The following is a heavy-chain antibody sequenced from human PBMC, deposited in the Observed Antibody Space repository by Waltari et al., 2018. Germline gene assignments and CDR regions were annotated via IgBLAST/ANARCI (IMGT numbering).Heavy chain of an antibody. CDR1: GFTFSSYA. Sequence: QVQLVESGGGVVQPGRSLRLSCAASGFTFSSYAMHWVRQAPGKGVEWVAVISYDGSNKYYADSVKGRFTISRDNSKNTLYLQMNSLRAEDTAVYYCARDSFTVTTSPLYWGQGTLVTVSS. CDR2: ISYDGSNK. CDR3: ARDSFTVTTSPLY. J-gene: IGHJ4*02. V-gene: IGHV3-30*01. D-gene: IGHD4-17*01.